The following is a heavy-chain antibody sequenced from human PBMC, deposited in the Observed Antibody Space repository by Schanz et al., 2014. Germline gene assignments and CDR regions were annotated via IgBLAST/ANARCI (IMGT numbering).Heavy chain of an antibody. D-gene: IGHD3-10*01. CDR2: ISYDGGHK. J-gene: IGHJ6*02. CDR3: ARSGVDV. CDR1: GFTFSSYA. V-gene: IGHV3-30*04. Sequence: QVQLVESGGGVVQPGRSLRLSCAASGFTFSSYAMHWVRQAPGRGLQWVALISYDGGHKYYADSVKGRFTISRDNSKNTLYLQMSSLRTEDTAVYYCARSGVDVWGQGTTVTVSS.